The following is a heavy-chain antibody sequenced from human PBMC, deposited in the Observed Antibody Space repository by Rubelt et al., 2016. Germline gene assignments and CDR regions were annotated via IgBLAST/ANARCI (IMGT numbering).Heavy chain of an antibody. CDR3: AKEYTSSFYFYYGMDV. CDR2: LYSGGST. CDR1: GFTVSSTY. V-gene: IGHV3-66*01. J-gene: IGHJ6*02. D-gene: IGHD6-6*01. Sequence: GGGLVQPGGSLRLSCAASGFTVSSTYMSWVRQAPEKGLEWVSVLYSGGSTYYADSVRGRFTISRDNSKNTLYLQMHSLRAEDTAVYYCAKEYTSSFYFYYGMDVWGQGTTVTVSS.